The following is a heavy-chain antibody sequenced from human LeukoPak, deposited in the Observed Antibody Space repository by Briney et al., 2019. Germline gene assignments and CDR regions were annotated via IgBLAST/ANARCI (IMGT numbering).Heavy chain of an antibody. CDR2: ILGGGDTT. D-gene: IGHD3-10*01. J-gene: IGHJ4*02. Sequence: GGSLRLSCAASGFTFNYHAMNWVRQAPGKGLEWVSAILGGGDTTSYADSVKGRFTISRDNSKNTLYLQMNSLRAEDTAVYYCAKDLVSQRGVGSSEKVDYWGQGTLVTVSS. V-gene: IGHV3-23*01. CDR1: GFTFNYHA. CDR3: AKDLVSQRGVGSSEKVDY.